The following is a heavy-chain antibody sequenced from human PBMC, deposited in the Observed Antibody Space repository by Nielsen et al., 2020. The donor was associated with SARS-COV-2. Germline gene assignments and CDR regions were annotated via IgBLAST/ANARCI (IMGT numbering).Heavy chain of an antibody. CDR2: INSDGSST. V-gene: IGHV3-74*01. Sequence: WLRQPPGKGLVWVSRINSDGSSTSYAASVKGRFTISRDNAKNTLYLQMNSLRAEDTAVYYCARDPHIVVVVAATRLYYYGMDVWGQGTTVTVSS. CDR3: ARDPHIVVVVAATRLYYYGMDV. J-gene: IGHJ6*02. D-gene: IGHD2-15*01.